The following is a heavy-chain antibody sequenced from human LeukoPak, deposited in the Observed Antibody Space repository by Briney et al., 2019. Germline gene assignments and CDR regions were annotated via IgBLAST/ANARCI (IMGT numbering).Heavy chain of an antibody. D-gene: IGHD6-13*01. CDR3: ASVYSSTSWDY. V-gene: IGHV5-51*01. J-gene: IGHJ4*02. CDR2: IFPADSDT. CDR1: GYSFTTYW. Sequence: GESLKISCSASGYSFTTYWIGWVRQMPGKGLEWMGVIFPADSDTRYSPSFQGQVTISADKSISTAYLQWSSLKASDTAMYYCASVYSSTSWDYWGQGTLVTVSS.